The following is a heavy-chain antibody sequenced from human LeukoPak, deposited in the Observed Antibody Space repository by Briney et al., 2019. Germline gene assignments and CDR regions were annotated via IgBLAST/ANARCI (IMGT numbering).Heavy chain of an antibody. CDR2: ISWYSGSI. CDR1: GFTFDDYA. D-gene: IGHD6-13*01. V-gene: IGHV3-9*01. CDR3: AKDITGYSSSLGVFDI. Sequence: PGRSLRLSCAASGFTFDDYAMHWVRQAPGKGLEWVSGISWYSGSIGYADSVKGRFTISRDNAKNSLYLQMNSLRAEDTALYYCAKDITGYSSSLGVFDIWGQGTMVTVSS. J-gene: IGHJ3*02.